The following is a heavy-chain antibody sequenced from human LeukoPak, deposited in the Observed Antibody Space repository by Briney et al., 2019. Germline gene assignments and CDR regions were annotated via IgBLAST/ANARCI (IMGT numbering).Heavy chain of an antibody. CDR3: ASTNRYSGSYSY. V-gene: IGHV3-21*01. Sequence: GGSLSLSCAASGFTFSSYNMNWVRQAPGKGLEWVSSITSDSRYMYYADSVKGRFTISRDNAKNSLYLQMNSLRAEDTAVHYCASTNRYSGSYSYWGQGTLVTVSS. J-gene: IGHJ4*02. D-gene: IGHD1-26*01. CDR2: ITSDSRYM. CDR1: GFTFSSYN.